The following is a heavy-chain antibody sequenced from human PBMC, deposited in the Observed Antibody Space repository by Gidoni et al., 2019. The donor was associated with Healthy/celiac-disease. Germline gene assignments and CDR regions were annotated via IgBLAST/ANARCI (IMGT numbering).Heavy chain of an antibody. D-gene: IGHD1-1*01. CDR2: INHSGST. CDR1: GGSFSGYY. V-gene: IGHV4-34*01. J-gene: IGHJ4*02. CDR3: ASPTTGTTYRAFDY. Sequence: QVQLQQWGAGLLTPSETLSLTCAVYGGSFSGYYWSWIRQPPGKGLEWIGEINHSGSTNYNPSLKSRVTISVDTSKNQFSLKLSSVTAADTAVYYCASPTTGTTYRAFDYWGQGTLVTVSS.